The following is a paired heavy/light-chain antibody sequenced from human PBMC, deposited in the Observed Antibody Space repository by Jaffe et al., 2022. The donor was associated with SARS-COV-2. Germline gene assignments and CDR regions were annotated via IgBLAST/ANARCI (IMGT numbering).Light chain of an antibody. CDR1: SSNIGAGYD. J-gene: IGLJ2*01. CDR2: GNS. Sequence: QSVLTQPPSVSGAPGQRVTISCTGSSSNIGAGYDVHWYQQLPGTAPKLLIYGNSNRPSGVPDRFSGSKSGTSASLAITGLQAEDEADYYCQSYDSSLSANVVFGGGTKLTVL. CDR3: QSYDSSLSANVV. V-gene: IGLV1-40*01.
Heavy chain of an antibody. CDR1: GYTFTSYG. CDR2: ISAYNGNT. D-gene: IGHD1-26*01. V-gene: IGHV1-18*01. J-gene: IGHJ6*02. Sequence: QVQLVQSGAEVKKPGASVKVSCKASGYTFTSYGISWVRQAPGQGLEWMGWISAYNGNTNYAQKLQGRVTMTTDTSTSTAYMELRSLRSDDTAVYYCARDLFSGSYFQWRDYYYGMDVWGQGTTVTVSS. CDR3: ARDLFSGSYFQWRDYYYGMDV.